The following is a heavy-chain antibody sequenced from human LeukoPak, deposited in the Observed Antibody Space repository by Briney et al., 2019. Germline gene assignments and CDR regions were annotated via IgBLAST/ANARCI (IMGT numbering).Heavy chain of an antibody. Sequence: GGPLRLSCAASGFTFSDYYMSWIRQAPGKGLEWVSYISSSSSYTNYADSVKGRFTISRDNAKNSLYLQMNSLRAEDTAVYYCASYSSSWYGPDDYWGQGTLVTVSS. J-gene: IGHJ4*02. D-gene: IGHD6-13*01. CDR1: GFTFSDYY. CDR3: ASYSSSWYGPDDY. V-gene: IGHV3-11*06. CDR2: ISSSSSYT.